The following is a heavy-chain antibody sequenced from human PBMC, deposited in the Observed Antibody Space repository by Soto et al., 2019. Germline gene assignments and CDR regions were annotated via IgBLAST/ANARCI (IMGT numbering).Heavy chain of an antibody. V-gene: IGHV1-24*01. CDR2: FDPEDGET. Sequence: ASVKVSCKVSGYSLTELSMHWVRQAPGKGLEWMGGFDPEDGETIYAQKFQGRVTMTEDTSTDTAYMELSSLRSEDTAVYYCATAMGQQPDAFDIWGQGTMVTVSS. D-gene: IGHD6-13*01. J-gene: IGHJ3*02. CDR3: ATAMGQQPDAFDI. CDR1: GYSLTELS.